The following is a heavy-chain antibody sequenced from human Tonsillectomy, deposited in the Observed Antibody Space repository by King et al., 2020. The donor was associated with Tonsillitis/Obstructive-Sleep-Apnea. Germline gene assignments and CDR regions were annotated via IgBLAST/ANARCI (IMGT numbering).Heavy chain of an antibody. D-gene: IGHD7-27*01. V-gene: IGHV3-21*01. J-gene: IGHJ4*02. Sequence: VQLVESGGGLVKPGGSLRLSCAASGFTFSSYSMNWVRQAPGXGLEWVSSISSSSSYIYYADSVKGRFTISRDNAKNSLYLQMNSLRAEDTAVYYCARISNWGSGYFEYWGQGXLVTVSS. CDR1: GFTFSSYS. CDR2: ISSSSSYI. CDR3: ARISNWGSGYFEY.